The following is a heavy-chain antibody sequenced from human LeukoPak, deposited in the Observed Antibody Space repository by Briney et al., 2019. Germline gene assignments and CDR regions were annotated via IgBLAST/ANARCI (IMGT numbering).Heavy chain of an antibody. V-gene: IGHV3-49*04. D-gene: IGHD2-2*01. CDR1: GFTFGDYA. CDR3: TREQVYCSSTSCPGDY. Sequence: GGSLRLSCTASGFTFGDYAMSWVRQAPGKGLEWAGFIRSKAYGGTTEYAASVKGRFTISRDDSKSIAYLQMNSLKTEDTAVYYCTREQVYCSSTSCPGDYWGQGTLVTVSS. J-gene: IGHJ4*02. CDR2: IRSKAYGGTT.